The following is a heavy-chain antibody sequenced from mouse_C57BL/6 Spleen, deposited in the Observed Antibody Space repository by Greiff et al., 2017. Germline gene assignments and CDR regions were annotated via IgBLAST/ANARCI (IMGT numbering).Heavy chain of an antibody. CDR3: AREGGAMDY. J-gene: IGHJ4*01. CDR1: GYTFTSYT. Sequence: QVQLQQSGAELARPGASVKMSCKASGYTFTSYTMHWVKQRPGQGLEWIGYINPSSGYTKYNQKFKDKATLTADKSSSTAYMQLSSLTSEDSAGDYCAREGGAMDYWGQGTSVTVSS. V-gene: IGHV1-4*01. CDR2: INPSSGYT.